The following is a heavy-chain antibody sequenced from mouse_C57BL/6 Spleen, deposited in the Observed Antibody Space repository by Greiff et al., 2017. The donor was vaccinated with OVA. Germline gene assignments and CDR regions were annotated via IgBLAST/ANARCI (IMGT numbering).Heavy chain of an antibody. D-gene: IGHD1-1*01. J-gene: IGHJ4*01. CDR3: ARYGSSYP. V-gene: IGHV1-54*01. CDR1: GYAFTNYL. Sequence: VMLVESGAELVRPGTSVKVSCKASGYAFTNYLIEWVKQRPGQGLEWIGVINPGSGGTNYNEKFKGKATLTADKSSSTAYMQLSSLTSEDSAVYFCARYGSSYPWGQGTSVTVSS. CDR2: INPGSGGT.